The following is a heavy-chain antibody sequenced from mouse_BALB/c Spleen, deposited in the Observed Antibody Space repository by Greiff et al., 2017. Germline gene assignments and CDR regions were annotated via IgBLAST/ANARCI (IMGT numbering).Heavy chain of an antibody. D-gene: IGHD2-14*01. J-gene: IGHJ4*01. CDR2: IWGDGST. Sequence: QVQLKESGPGLVAPSQSLSITCTVSGFSLTGYGVNWVRQPPGKGLEWLGMIWGDGSTDYNSALKSRLSISKDNSKSQVFLKMNSLQTDDTARYYCARARYDYAMDYWGQGTSVTVSS. CDR1: GFSLTGYG. V-gene: IGHV2-6-7*01. CDR3: ARARYDYAMDY.